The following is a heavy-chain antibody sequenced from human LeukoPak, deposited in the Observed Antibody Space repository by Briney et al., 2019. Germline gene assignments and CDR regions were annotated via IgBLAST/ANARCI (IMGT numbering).Heavy chain of an antibody. CDR3: AREGRRQTNDAFDI. J-gene: IGHJ3*02. Sequence: GGSLRLSCVASGFIFSDYVMNWVRQAPGKGLEWVSTIYRGSSKTYYADSVKGRFTISRDDSKSTLHLQMNSLRAEDTAVYYCAREGRRQTNDAFDIWGQGTMVTVSS. V-gene: IGHV3-23*03. CDR2: IYRGSSKT. CDR1: GFIFSDYV. D-gene: IGHD2-8*01.